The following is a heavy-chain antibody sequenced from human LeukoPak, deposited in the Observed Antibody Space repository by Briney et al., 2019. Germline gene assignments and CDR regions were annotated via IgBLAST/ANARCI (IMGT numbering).Heavy chain of an antibody. D-gene: IGHD3-10*01. Sequence: GASVKVSCKASGYTFTGYYMHWVRQAPGQGLEWMGWINPNSGGTNYAQKFQGRVTMTRDTSISTAYMELSRLRSDDTAVYYCARDLQYYGSGSYSGWFDPWGQGTLVTVSS. CDR3: ARDLQYYGSGSYSGWFDP. J-gene: IGHJ5*02. CDR2: INPNSGGT. CDR1: GYTFTGYY. V-gene: IGHV1-2*02.